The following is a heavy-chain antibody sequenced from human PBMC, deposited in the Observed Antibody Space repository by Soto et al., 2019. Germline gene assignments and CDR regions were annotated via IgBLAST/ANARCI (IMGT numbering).Heavy chain of an antibody. V-gene: IGHV4-59*01. CDR2: IYYSGST. J-gene: IGHJ4*02. CDR3: ASGRFTGVWGSYRPFDY. CDR1: GGSISSYY. Sequence: SETLSLTCTVSGGSISSYYWSWIRQPPGKGLEWIGYIYYSGSTNYNPSLKSRVTISVDTSKNQFSLKLSSVTAADTAVYYCASGRFTGVWGSYRPFDYWGQGTLVTVPS. D-gene: IGHD3-16*02.